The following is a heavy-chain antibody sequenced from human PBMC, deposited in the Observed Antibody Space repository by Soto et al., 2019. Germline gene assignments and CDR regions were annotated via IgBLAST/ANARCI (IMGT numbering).Heavy chain of an antibody. V-gene: IGHV3-30*18. CDR2: ISYDGSNK. J-gene: IGHJ4*02. Sequence: GGSLRLSCAASGFTFSSYGMHWVRQAPGKGLEWVAVISYDGSNKYYADSVKGRFTISRDNSKNTLYLQMNSLRAEDTAVYYCAKQLSSRESDYFDYWGQGTLVTVSS. D-gene: IGHD6-13*01. CDR3: AKQLSSRESDYFDY. CDR1: GFTFSSYG.